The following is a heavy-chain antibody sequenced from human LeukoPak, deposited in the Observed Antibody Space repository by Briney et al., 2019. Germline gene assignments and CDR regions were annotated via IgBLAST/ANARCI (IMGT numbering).Heavy chain of an antibody. D-gene: IGHD2-15*01. Sequence: ASVKVSCKASGYTFTGYYMHWVRQAPGQGLEWMGWISAYNGNTNYAQKLQGRVTMTTDTSTSTAYMELRSLRSDDTAVYYCARALWGYCSGGSCPKSGWFDPWGQGTLVTVSS. V-gene: IGHV1-18*04. CDR1: GYTFTGYY. J-gene: IGHJ5*02. CDR3: ARALWGYCSGGSCPKSGWFDP. CDR2: ISAYNGNT.